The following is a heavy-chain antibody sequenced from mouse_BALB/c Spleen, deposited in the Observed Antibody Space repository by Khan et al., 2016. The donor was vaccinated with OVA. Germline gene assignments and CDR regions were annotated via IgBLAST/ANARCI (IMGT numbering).Heavy chain of an antibody. CDR3: AREGSRHNYAMDY. J-gene: IGHJ4*01. CDR2: INYSGST. V-gene: IGHV3-2*02. Sequence: EVQLVESGPGLVNPSQSLSLTCTVTGYSITSDYAWNWIRQFPGNKLEWMGYINYSGSTNYNPALTSRISITRDTSKNQFFLQLNSVNTEDTATYYCAREGSRHNYAMDYWGQGTSVTVSS. CDR1: GYSITSDYA.